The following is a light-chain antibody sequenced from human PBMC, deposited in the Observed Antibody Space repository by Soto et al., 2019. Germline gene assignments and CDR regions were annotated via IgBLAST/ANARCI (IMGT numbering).Light chain of an antibody. CDR3: SSFTSRCTYV. CDR1: SSDVGGYNY. J-gene: IGLJ1*01. V-gene: IGLV2-14*01. CDR2: EVT. Sequence: QSALTQPASVSGSPGQSITISCTGTSSDVGGYNYVSWYQQHPGKAPKLMIFEVTNRPSGVSNRFSGSKSGNTASLTFSGLQDEDEAYYYCSSFTSRCTYVFGTGTKVTVL.